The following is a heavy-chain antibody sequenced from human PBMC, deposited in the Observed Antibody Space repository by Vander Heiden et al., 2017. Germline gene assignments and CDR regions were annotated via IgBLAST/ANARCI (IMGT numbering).Heavy chain of an antibody. D-gene: IGHD4-17*01. V-gene: IGHV3-48*02. CDR2: ISSRTNTR. J-gene: IGHJ6*02. CDR1: AFTFSSYS. CDR3: ARDGDYGDYYGLDV. Sequence: EVQLVESGGGLVQPGGSLRLSCAASAFTFSSYSMNWVRQAPGKGLEWVSYISSRTNTRYYADSGKGRFTISRDNAKNSLSLQMNSRRDEDTAVYYCARDGDYGDYYGLDVWGQGTTVTVSS.